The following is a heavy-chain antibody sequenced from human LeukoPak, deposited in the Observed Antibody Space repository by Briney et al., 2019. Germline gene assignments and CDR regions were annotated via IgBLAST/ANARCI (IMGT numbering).Heavy chain of an antibody. CDR1: GGSFSGYY. CDR3: AREGDCSSTSCRTTGIDY. Sequence: SETLSLTCAVYGGSFSGYYWSWIRQPPGKGLEWIGEINHSGSTNYNPSLKSRVTISVDTSKNQFSLKLSSVTAADTAVYYCAREGDCSSTSCRTTGIDYWGQGTLVTVSS. J-gene: IGHJ4*02. V-gene: IGHV4-34*01. CDR2: INHSGST. D-gene: IGHD2-2*01.